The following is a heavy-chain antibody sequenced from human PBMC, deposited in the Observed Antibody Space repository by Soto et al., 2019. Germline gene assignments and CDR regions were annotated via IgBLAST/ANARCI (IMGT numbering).Heavy chain of an antibody. Sequence: QVQLLESGPGLVKPSETLSLTCTVSGGSISGYYWTWIRQPPGKGLEWVGSLFYGGTTDYNPSLKSRLTMSLDTSKNHFSLKLRSVTAADTAVYYCARHRGPAPVYWGQGTLVTASS. CDR1: GGSISGYY. J-gene: IGHJ4*02. D-gene: IGHD3-10*01. CDR2: LFYGGTT. CDR3: ARHRGPAPVY. V-gene: IGHV4-39*01.